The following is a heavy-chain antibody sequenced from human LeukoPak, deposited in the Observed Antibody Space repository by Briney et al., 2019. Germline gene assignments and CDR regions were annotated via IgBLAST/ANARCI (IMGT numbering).Heavy chain of an antibody. V-gene: IGHV3-66*01. CDR2: IYSGGST. D-gene: IGHD3-22*01. Sequence: PGGSLRLSCAASGFTVSSNYMSWVRQAPGKGLEWVSVIYSGGSTYYADSVKGRFTISRDNSKNTLYLQMNSLRAEDTAVYYCARDLDHYYDSSGYGWGQGTLVTVSS. J-gene: IGHJ4*02. CDR1: GFTVSSNY. CDR3: ARDLDHYYDSSGYG.